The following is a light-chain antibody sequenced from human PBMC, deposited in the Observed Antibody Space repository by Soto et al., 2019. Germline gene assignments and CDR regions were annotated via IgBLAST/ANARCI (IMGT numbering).Light chain of an antibody. V-gene: IGKV3-11*01. CDR2: DAS. CDR1: QRVSSY. Sequence: EIVLTQSPATLSLSPGERATLSCRASQRVSSYLAWHQQKPGQAPRLLIYDASNRATGIPARFSGSGSGTDFTLTISSLEPEDFAVYYCQQRSNWPRTFGQGTKVEIK. J-gene: IGKJ1*01. CDR3: QQRSNWPRT.